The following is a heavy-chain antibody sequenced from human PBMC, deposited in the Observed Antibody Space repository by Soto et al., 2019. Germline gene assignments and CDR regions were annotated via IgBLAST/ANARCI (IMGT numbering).Heavy chain of an antibody. CDR3: ARSNNAELEGSYYDFWSGYLDV. CDR1: GFSFSDHY. CDR2: ISGSGTTT. D-gene: IGHD3-3*01. J-gene: IGHJ6*03. V-gene: IGHV3-11*01. Sequence: QVQLVESGGGLVNPGGSLRLSCAASGFSFSDHYMSWIRQAPGKGLEWVSDISGSGTTTYYTASVKGRFTISRDNAKNSMYLQMNRLRAEDTAVYYCARSNNAELEGSYYDFWSGYLDVWGKGTTVTVSS.